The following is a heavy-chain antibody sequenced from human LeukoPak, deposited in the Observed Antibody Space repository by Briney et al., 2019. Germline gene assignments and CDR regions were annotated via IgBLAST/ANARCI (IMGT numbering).Heavy chain of an antibody. Sequence: SETLSLTCTVSVGSIGVYYWSWIRQPPGKGLEWIGYLYYSRNTNYSPSLKSRVTISADTSKTQVYLKLRSVTAAEPAVYYCVRDLWGAGGTQYWGQGILVTVSS. V-gene: IGHV4-59*01. CDR3: VRDLWGAGGTQY. CDR2: LYYSRNT. J-gene: IGHJ4*02. D-gene: IGHD6-13*01. CDR1: VGSIGVYY.